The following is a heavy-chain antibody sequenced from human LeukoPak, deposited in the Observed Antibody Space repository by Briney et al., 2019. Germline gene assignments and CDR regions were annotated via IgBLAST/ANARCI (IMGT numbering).Heavy chain of an antibody. V-gene: IGHV4-34*01. CDR1: GGSISSYY. CDR2: INHSGST. Sequence: SETLSPTCTVSGGSISSYYWSWIRQPPGKGLEWIGEINHSGSTNYNPSLKSRVTISVDTSKNQFSLKLSSVTAADTAVYYCAKLYYYDSSGYPPYFDYWGQGTLVTVSS. D-gene: IGHD3-22*01. J-gene: IGHJ4*02. CDR3: AKLYYYDSSGYPPYFDY.